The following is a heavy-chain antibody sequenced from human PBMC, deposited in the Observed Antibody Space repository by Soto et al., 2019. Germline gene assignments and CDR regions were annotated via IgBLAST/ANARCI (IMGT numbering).Heavy chain of an antibody. J-gene: IGHJ4*02. D-gene: IGHD3-3*01. Sequence: GGSLRLSCAASGFTFSSYGMHWVRQAPGKGLEWVAVIWYDGSNKYYADSVKGRFTISRDNSKNTLYLQMNSLRAEDTAVYYCATSSLEWLYYGYWGQGTLVTVSS. V-gene: IGHV3-33*01. CDR3: ATSSLEWLYYGY. CDR2: IWYDGSNK. CDR1: GFTFSSYG.